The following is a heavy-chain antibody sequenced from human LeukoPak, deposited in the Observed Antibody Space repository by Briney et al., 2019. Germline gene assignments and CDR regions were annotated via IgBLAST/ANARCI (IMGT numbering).Heavy chain of an antibody. V-gene: IGHV4-59*01. J-gene: IGHJ4*02. CDR2: IYYSGST. Sequence: PSETLSLTCTVSGGSISSYYWSWIRQPPGKGLEWIGYIYYSGSTNYNPSLKSRVTISVDTSKNQFSLKLSSVTAADTAVYYRARGLRVQLERRYYFDYWGQGTLVTVSS. D-gene: IGHD1-1*01. CDR3: ARGLRVQLERRYYFDY. CDR1: GGSISSYY.